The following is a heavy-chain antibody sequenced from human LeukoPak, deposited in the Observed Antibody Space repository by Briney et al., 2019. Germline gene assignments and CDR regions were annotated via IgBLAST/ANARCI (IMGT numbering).Heavy chain of an antibody. CDR3: AKDHGSSDWYYFDY. Sequence: PGGSLRLSCAASGFTFSSYAMNWVRQAPGKGLEWVAFIDYDGSNNYYADSVKGRFTISRDNSKNTLYLQMNTLRADDTAVYYCAKDHGSSDWYYFDYWGQGTLVTVSS. CDR1: GFTFSSYA. J-gene: IGHJ4*02. CDR2: IDYDGSNN. V-gene: IGHV3-30*02. D-gene: IGHD6-13*01.